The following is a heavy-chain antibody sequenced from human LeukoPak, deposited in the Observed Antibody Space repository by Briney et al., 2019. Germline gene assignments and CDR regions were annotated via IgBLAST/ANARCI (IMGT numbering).Heavy chain of an antibody. Sequence: PGGSLRLSCAASGFTFSYYSMNWVRQAPGKGLEWVSFICRSSSAIYYADSVKGRFTISRDNAKNSLFLQMNSLRDEDTAVYYCAGDPYSYDTSGPKSFDYWGQGTLVTVSS. V-gene: IGHV3-48*02. CDR1: GFTFSYYS. CDR3: AGDPYSYDTSGPKSFDY. CDR2: ICRSSSAI. D-gene: IGHD3-3*01. J-gene: IGHJ4*02.